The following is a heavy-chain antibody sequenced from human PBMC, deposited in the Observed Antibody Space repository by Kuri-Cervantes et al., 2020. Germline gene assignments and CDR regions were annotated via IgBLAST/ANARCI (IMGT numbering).Heavy chain of an antibody. V-gene: IGHV4-34*01. J-gene: IGHJ6*03. D-gene: IGHD5-18*01. CDR1: GGSFSGYY. CDR3: ASLRSGYSYYYYMDV. CDR2: INHGGST. Sequence: SQTLSLTCAVYGGSFSGYYWSWIRQPPGKGLEWIGEINHGGSTNYNPSLKSRVTISVDTSKNQFSLKLSSVTAADTAVYYCASLRSGYSYYYYMDVWGKGTTVTVSS.